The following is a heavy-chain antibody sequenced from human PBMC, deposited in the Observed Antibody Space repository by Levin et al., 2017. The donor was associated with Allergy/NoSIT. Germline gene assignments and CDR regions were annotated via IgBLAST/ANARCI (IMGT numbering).Heavy chain of an antibody. CDR1: GFTFSTHE. J-gene: IGHJ5*02. D-gene: IGHD3-10*01. CDR3: ARSGDNAGSGTYHDS. CDR2: ISTGGNTR. Sequence: PGGSLRLSCAASGFTFSTHEMNWVRQAPGKGLEWVSFISTGGNTRYYADSVKGRFPISADNANNSLFLQMSNLRAEDTAVYYCARSGDNAGSGTYHDSWGQGTLVTVSS. V-gene: IGHV3-48*03.